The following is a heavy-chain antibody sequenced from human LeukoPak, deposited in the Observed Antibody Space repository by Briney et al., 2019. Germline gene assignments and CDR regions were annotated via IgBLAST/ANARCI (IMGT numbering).Heavy chain of an antibody. CDR2: INAGNGNT. Sequence: ASVKVSCKASGYTFTSYAMHWVRRAPGQRLEWMGWINAGNGNTKYSQKFQGRVTITRDTSASTAYMELSSLRSEDTAVYYCARPLGIWGWFDPWGQGTLVTVSS. D-gene: IGHD7-27*01. CDR3: ARPLGIWGWFDP. V-gene: IGHV1-3*01. J-gene: IGHJ5*02. CDR1: GYTFTSYA.